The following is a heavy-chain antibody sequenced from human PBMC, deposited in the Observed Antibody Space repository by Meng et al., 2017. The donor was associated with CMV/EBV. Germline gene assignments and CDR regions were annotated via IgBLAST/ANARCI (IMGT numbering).Heavy chain of an antibody. CDR1: GYTFTSYD. CDR3: ARNGLPTPFWSGLGAPNWFDP. D-gene: IGHD3-3*01. J-gene: IGHJ5*02. CDR2: MNPNSGNT. V-gene: IGHV1-8*01. Sequence: ASVKVSCKASGYTFTSYDLNWVRQATGQGLEWMGWMNPNSGNTGYAQKFQGRVTMTRNTSISTAYMELSSLRSEDTAVYYCARNGLPTPFWSGLGAPNWFDPWGQGTLVTVSS.